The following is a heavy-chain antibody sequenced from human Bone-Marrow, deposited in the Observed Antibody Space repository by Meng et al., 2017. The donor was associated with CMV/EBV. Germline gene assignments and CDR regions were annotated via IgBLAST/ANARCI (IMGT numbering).Heavy chain of an antibody. CDR1: GFTFSSYW. CDR3: AKRRSGWDQYFDY. V-gene: IGHV3-7*03. D-gene: IGHD6-19*01. Sequence: GESLKISCAASGFTFSSYWMSWVRQAPGKGLEWVANIKQDGSEKYYVDSVRGRFTISRDNAKNSLYLQMNSLRTEDTAVYYCAKRRSGWDQYFDYWGQGTLVTVSS. J-gene: IGHJ4*02. CDR2: IKQDGSEK.